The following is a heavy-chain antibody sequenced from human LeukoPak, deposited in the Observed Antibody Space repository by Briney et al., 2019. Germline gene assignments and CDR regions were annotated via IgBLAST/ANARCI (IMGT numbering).Heavy chain of an antibody. Sequence: ASVKVSCKASGGTFSSYAISWVRQAPGQGLEWMGGIIPIFGTANYAQKFQGRVTITTDESTSTAYMELSSLRSEDTAVYYCARALKVIAARPSSWFDPWGQGTLVTVSS. D-gene: IGHD6-6*01. J-gene: IGHJ5*02. CDR2: IIPIFGTA. CDR1: GGTFSSYA. CDR3: ARALKVIAARPSSWFDP. V-gene: IGHV1-69*05.